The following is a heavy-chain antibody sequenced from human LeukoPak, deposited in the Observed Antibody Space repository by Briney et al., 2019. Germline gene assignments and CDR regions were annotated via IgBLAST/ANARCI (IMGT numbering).Heavy chain of an antibody. CDR1: GYRFTNYW. Sequence: GESLKISCKASGYRFTNYWIGWVRRMPGKGLEGMGLIYPSDSDTRYSPSFQGQVTISADKSISTAYLQWSSLKASDTAMYFCARYANVDYFDYWGQGTLVTVSS. CDR3: ARYANVDYFDY. V-gene: IGHV5-51*01. J-gene: IGHJ4*02. CDR2: IYPSDSDT.